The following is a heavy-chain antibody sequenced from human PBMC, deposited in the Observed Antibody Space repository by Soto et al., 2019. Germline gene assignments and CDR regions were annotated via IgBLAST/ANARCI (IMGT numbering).Heavy chain of an antibody. CDR2: IYSSGGP. CDR1: GTVRGGRGY. J-gene: IGHJ6*02. CDR3: ARDRRDSDDDLAGYDYHAMHV. V-gene: IGHV4-61*01. D-gene: IGHD5-12*01. Sequence: GTVRGGRGYRTWPRPHPGKALEWIGHIYSSGGPNYSPSLTSRVTMSVDTSKNQVSLKLTSVTAADTAVYYCARDRRDSDDDLAGYDYHAMHVWGLGSTVTVS.